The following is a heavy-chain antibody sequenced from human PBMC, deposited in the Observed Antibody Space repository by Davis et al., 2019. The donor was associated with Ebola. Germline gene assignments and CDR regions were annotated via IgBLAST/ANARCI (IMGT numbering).Heavy chain of an antibody. CDR2: IYYSGST. J-gene: IGHJ4*02. CDR1: GGSISSYY. V-gene: IGHV4-59*01. D-gene: IGHD6-19*01. CDR3: ARGWDSSGWQN. Sequence: GSLRLSCTVSGGSISSYYWSWIRQPPGKGLEWIGYIYYSGSTNYNPSLKSRVTISVDSSKNQFSLKLDSVTAADTAVYYCARGWDSSGWQNWGQGILVTVSS.